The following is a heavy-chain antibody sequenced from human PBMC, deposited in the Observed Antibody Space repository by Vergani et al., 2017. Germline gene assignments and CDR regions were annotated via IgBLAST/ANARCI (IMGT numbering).Heavy chain of an antibody. CDR3: AKDRQQLVRDY. J-gene: IGHJ4*02. V-gene: IGHV3-23*01. CDR2: ISGSGGST. D-gene: IGHD6-13*01. CDR1: GFTFSSYA. Sequence: EVQLLESGGGLVQPGGSLRLSCAASGFTFSSYAMSWVRQAPGKGLEWVSAISGSGGSTYYADSVKGRFTISSDNSKNPLYLQMNSRRAEDTAVYYCAKDRQQLVRDYWGQGTLVTVSS.